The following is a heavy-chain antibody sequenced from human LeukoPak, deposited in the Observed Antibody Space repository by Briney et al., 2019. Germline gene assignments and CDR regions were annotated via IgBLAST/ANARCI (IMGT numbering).Heavy chain of an antibody. J-gene: IGHJ3*02. CDR2: IYYSGST. CDR3: ASADYDMAFDI. CDR1: GGSISSGGYY. D-gene: IGHD3-9*01. Sequence: SETLSLTCTVSGGSISSGGYYWSWIRQHSGKGLEWIGYIYYSGSTDYNPSLKSRFTMSVDTSKNQFSLKLSSVTAADTAVYYCASADYDMAFDIWGQGTMVTVSS. V-gene: IGHV4-31*03.